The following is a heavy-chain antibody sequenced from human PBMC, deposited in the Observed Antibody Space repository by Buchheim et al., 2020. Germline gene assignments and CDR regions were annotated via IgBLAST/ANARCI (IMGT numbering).Heavy chain of an antibody. D-gene: IGHD6-6*01. CDR1: GCSISSSSYY. CDR3: AGVLAAQYYYYYYMDV. CDR2: IYYTGST. V-gene: IGHV4-39*01. J-gene: IGHJ6*03. Sequence: QLQLQESGPGLVKPSETLSLTCTVSGCSISSSSYYWGWLRQPPGKGLEWIGSIYYTGSTYYNLSLKSRVTISVDTSKNQFSLKLSAVTAADTAVYYCAGVLAAQYYYYYYMDVWGKGTT.